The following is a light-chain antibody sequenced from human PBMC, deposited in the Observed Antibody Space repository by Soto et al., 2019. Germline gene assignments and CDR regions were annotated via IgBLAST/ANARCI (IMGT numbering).Light chain of an antibody. J-gene: IGKJ1*01. CDR3: QQRSNCPEA. CDR1: QSVTNNY. V-gene: IGKV3D-20*02. CDR2: GAS. Sequence: EVVLTQSPGTLSLSPGERATPSCRASQSVTNNYLAWYQQKPGQTPRLLIYGASNRATGIPARFSGSGSGTDFTLTISSLEPEDFAVYYCQQRSNCPEAFGQGTKVDIK.